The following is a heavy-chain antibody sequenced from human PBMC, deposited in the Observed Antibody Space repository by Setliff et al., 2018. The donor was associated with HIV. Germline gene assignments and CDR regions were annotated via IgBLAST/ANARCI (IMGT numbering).Heavy chain of an antibody. CDR2: IYTTGIT. Sequence: SETLSLTCTVSGGSISSGSYYWSWIRQPAGKGLEWIGRIYTTGITNYIHSLKSRVTISLDTSKNQFSLKLTSVTAADTAVYYCARNFWNGPPDYYYYGMDVWGQGTTVTVSS. V-gene: IGHV4-61*02. D-gene: IGHD3-3*01. CDR1: GGSISSGSYY. CDR3: ARNFWNGPPDYYYYGMDV. J-gene: IGHJ6*02.